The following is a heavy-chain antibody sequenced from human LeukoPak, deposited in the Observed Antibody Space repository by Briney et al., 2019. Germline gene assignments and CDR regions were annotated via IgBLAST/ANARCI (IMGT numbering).Heavy chain of an antibody. CDR1: GFTFSSYS. D-gene: IGHD2-15*01. J-gene: IGHJ3*02. CDR2: ISSSSSYI. Sequence: GGSLRLSCAASGFTFSSYSMNWVRQAPGKGPEWVSSISSSSSYIYYADSVKGRFTISRDNAKNSLYLQMNSLRAEDTAVYYCARKDPRDAFDIWGQGTMVTVSS. V-gene: IGHV3-21*01. CDR3: ARKDPRDAFDI.